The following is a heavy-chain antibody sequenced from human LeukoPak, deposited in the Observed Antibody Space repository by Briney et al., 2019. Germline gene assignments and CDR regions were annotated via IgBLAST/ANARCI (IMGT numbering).Heavy chain of an antibody. D-gene: IGHD2-2*01. J-gene: IGHJ4*02. CDR3: ARESRYCSSTSCYRMFDY. CDR1: GFTVSSNY. V-gene: IGHV3-66*01. Sequence: GGSLRLSCAASGFTVSSNYMSWVRQAPGKGLEWVSVIYSGGSTYYADSVKGRFTISRDNSKNTLYLQMNSLRAEDTAVYYCARESRYCSSTSCYRMFDYWGQGTLVTASS. CDR2: IYSGGST.